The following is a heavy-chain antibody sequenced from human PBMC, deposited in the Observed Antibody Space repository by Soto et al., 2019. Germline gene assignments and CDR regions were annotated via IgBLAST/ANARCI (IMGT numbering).Heavy chain of an antibody. CDR1: GFTFSSYG. CDR2: ISYDGSNK. V-gene: IGHV3-30*18. Sequence: QVQLVESGGGVVQPGRSLRLSCAASGFTFSSYGMHWVRQAPGKGLEWVAVISYDGSNKYYADSVKGRFTISRDNSKNTLYLQMNSLRAEDTAVYYCAKGSVWGSDRFDYWGQGTLVTVSS. D-gene: IGHD3-16*02. CDR3: AKGSVWGSDRFDY. J-gene: IGHJ4*02.